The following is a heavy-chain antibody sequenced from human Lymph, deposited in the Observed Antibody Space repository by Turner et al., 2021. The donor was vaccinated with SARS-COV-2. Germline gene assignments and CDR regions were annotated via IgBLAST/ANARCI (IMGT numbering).Heavy chain of an antibody. J-gene: IGHJ4*02. CDR1: GFTFSSYS. D-gene: IGHD4-17*01. V-gene: IGHV3-21*01. Sequence: EVQPVQSGGGLVNPGGSLRLSFPPSGFTFSSYSMNWVRQAPGKGVEWVSAITFTSRYIYYADSVKGRFTISVDNAKNSLYLQMSSLTAEDTAVYYCARGHPDYPYYFDYWGQGTLVTVSS. CDR2: ITFTSRYI. CDR3: ARGHPDYPYYFDY.